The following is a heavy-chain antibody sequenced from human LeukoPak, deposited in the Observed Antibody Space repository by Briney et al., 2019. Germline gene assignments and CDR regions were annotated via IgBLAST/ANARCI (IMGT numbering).Heavy chain of an antibody. V-gene: IGHV3-23*01. Sequence: GGSLRLSSVTSGFTFSTSALTWVRQAPGKGLEWASGISDSGDYTFYADSVKGRFTISRDNSKNTLYLQMSSLRAEDTAVYYCAHTTRRGGYYFDYWGQGTLVTVSS. CDR2: ISDSGDYT. J-gene: IGHJ4*02. CDR3: AHTTRRGGYYFDY. D-gene: IGHD6-13*01. CDR1: GFTFSTSA.